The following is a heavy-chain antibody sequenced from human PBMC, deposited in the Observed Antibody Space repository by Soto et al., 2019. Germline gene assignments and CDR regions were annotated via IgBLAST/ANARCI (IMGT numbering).Heavy chain of an antibody. CDR1: GFPFDDYA. V-gene: IGHV3-9*01. Sequence: GGSLRLSCAASGFPFDDYAMHWVRQAPGKGLEWFSGISWNSGSIGYADSVKGRFTISRDNAKNSLYLQMNSLRAEDTALYYCAKTQSHVEPGIAAAGDAFDIWGQGTMVTVSS. CDR2: ISWNSGSI. CDR3: AKTQSHVEPGIAAAGDAFDI. D-gene: IGHD6-13*01. J-gene: IGHJ3*02.